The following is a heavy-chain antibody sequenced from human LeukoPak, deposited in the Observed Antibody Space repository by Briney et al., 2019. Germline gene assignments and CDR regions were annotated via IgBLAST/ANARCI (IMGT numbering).Heavy chain of an antibody. CDR3: AKYFASGSYYKLPH. Sequence: PGGSLRLSCAASGFTFSHYEMNWVRQAAGKGLEWVSYISSSGSTVHYADSVKGRFTISRDNAKNSLYLQMNSLRAEDTAVYYCAKYFASGSYYKLPHWGQGTLVTVSS. CDR1: GFTFSHYE. CDR2: ISSSGSTV. J-gene: IGHJ1*01. V-gene: IGHV3-48*03. D-gene: IGHD3-10*01.